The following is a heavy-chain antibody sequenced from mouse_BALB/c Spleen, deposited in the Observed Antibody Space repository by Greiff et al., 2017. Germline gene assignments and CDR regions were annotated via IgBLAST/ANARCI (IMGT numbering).Heavy chain of an antibody. CDR2: ISSGSSTI. CDR3: AREVRREDYAMDY. V-gene: IGHV5-17*02. D-gene: IGHD2-14*01. Sequence: EVNVVESGGGLVQPGGSRKLSCAASGFTFSSFGMHWVRQAPEKGLEWVAYISSGSSTIYYADTVKGRFTISRDNPKNTLFLQMTSLRSEDTAMYYCAREVRREDYAMDYWGQGTSVTVSS. J-gene: IGHJ4*01. CDR1: GFTFSSFG.